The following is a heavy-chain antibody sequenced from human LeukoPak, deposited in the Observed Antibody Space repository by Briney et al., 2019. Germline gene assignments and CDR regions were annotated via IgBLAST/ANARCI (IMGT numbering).Heavy chain of an antibody. CDR1: GGSISSYY. J-gene: IGHJ5*02. CDR3: ARSPYYDFWSGYSSWFDP. V-gene: IGHV4-59*01. D-gene: IGHD3-3*01. CDR2: IYYSGST. Sequence: PSETLSLTCTVSGGSISSYYWSWIQQPPGKGLEWIGYIYYSGSTNYNPSLKSRVTISVDTSKNQFSLKLSSVTAADTAVYYCARSPYYDFWSGYSSWFDPWGQGTLVTVSS.